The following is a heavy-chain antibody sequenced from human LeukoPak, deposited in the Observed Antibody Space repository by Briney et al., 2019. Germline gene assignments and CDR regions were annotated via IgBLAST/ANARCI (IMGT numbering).Heavy chain of an antibody. CDR3: VRKDPWPHYGMDV. J-gene: IGHJ6*02. CDR1: GFTVSSDY. CDR2: LYSGGTT. V-gene: IGHV3-66*01. Sequence: PGGSLRLSCAAAGFTVSSDYVSWVRQAPGKGLEWVSILYSGGTTYYVDSVKGRFTISRDNSKNTLYLQMNSLRVEDTAMYYCVRKDPWPHYGMDVWGRGTTVTVSS.